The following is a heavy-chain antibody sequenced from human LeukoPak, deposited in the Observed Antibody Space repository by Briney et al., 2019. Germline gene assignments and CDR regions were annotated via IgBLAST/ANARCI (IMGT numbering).Heavy chain of an antibody. Sequence: SETLSLTCTVSGGSISSSSYYWGWIRQPPGTGLEWIGSIYYSGSPYYNPSLKSRVTISVDTSKNQFSLKLSSVTAADTAVYYCARRGRPSTVTTKLLKGPYYYYYMDVWGKGTTVTISS. CDR3: ARRGRPSTVTTKLLKGPYYYYYMDV. D-gene: IGHD4-17*01. CDR2: IYYSGSP. CDR1: GGSISSSSYY. J-gene: IGHJ6*03. V-gene: IGHV4-39*07.